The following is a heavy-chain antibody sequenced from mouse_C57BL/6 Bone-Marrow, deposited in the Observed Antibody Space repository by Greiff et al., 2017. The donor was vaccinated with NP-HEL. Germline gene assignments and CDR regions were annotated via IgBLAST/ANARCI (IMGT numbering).Heavy chain of an antibody. J-gene: IGHJ1*03. CDR3: ARRGLGYYYGSSPWYFDV. Sequence: QVTLNESGPGILQSSQTLSLTCSFSGFSLSTSGMGVSWIRQPSGKGLEWLAHIYWDDDKRYNPSLKSRLTISKDTSRNQVFLKITSVDTADTATYYCARRGLGYYYGSSPWYFDVWGTGTTVTVSS. V-gene: IGHV8-12*01. D-gene: IGHD1-1*01. CDR1: GFSLSTSGMG. CDR2: IYWDDDK.